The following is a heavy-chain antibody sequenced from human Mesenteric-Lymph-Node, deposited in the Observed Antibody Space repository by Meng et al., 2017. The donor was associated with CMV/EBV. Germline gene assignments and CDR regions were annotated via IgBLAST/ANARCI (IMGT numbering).Heavy chain of an antibody. CDR1: GFTFSSYW. Sequence: GESLKISCAASGFTFSSYWLHWVRQAPGKGLEWVSSISSSSSYIYYADSVKGRFTISRDNAKNSLYLQMNSLRAEDTAVYYCAGGTPGDFDYWGQGTLVTVSS. V-gene: IGHV3-21*01. D-gene: IGHD3-16*01. CDR2: ISSSSSYI. CDR3: AGGTPGDFDY. J-gene: IGHJ4*02.